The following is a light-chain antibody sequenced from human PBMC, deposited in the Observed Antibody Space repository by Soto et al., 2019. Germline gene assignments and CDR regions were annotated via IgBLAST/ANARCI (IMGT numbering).Light chain of an antibody. CDR1: QSITNR. Sequence: DIQMTQSPSTLSASVGDRVTITCRASQSITNRLAWYQQKPGKAPKVLIYDASSLESGVPSRFSGSGSGTGFILTISSLQPDDFATYWCQHYGGMWTFAQGTKVEIK. V-gene: IGKV1-5*01. CDR3: QHYGGMWT. CDR2: DAS. J-gene: IGKJ1*01.